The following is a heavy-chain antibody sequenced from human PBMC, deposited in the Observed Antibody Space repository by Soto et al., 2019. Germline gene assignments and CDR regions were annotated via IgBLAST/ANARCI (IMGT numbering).Heavy chain of an antibody. V-gene: IGHV5-51*01. J-gene: IGHJ6*02. CDR2: IYPGDSDT. CDR3: ARRTAAGYFGMDV. Sequence: GESLKIACKGSGYSFTSYWIGWVRQMPGKGLEWMGIIYPGDSDTRYSPSFQGQVTISADKSISTAYLQWSSLKASDTAMYYCARRTAAGYFGMDVWGQGTTVTVSS. D-gene: IGHD6-13*01. CDR1: GYSFTSYW.